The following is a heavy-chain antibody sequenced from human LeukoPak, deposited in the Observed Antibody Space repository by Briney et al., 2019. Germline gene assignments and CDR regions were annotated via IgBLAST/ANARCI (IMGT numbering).Heavy chain of an antibody. V-gene: IGHV3-33*01. D-gene: IGHD2-15*01. J-gene: IGHJ4*02. CDR1: GFTFSSYG. CDR2: IWYDGSNK. Sequence: GGSLRLSCAASGFTFSSYGMHWVRQAPGKGLEWVAVIWYDGSNKYYADSVKGRFTISRDNSKNTLYLQMNSLRAEDTAVYYCARGSGRDYYFDYWGQGTLVTVSS. CDR3: ARGSGRDYYFDY.